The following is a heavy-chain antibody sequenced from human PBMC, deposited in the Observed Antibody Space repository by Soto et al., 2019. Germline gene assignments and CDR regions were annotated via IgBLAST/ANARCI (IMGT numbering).Heavy chain of an antibody. CDR1: GFTFSSYG. D-gene: IGHD2-2*01. CDR2: IWYDGSNK. V-gene: IGHV3-33*01. CDR3: ARVLEDIVVVPAAENYYYYGMDV. J-gene: IGHJ6*02. Sequence: GGSLRLSCAASGFTFSSYGMHWVRQAPGKGLEWVAVIWYDGSNKYYADSVKGRFTISRDNSKNTLYLQMNSLRAEDTAVYYCARVLEDIVVVPAAENYYYYGMDVWGQGTTVTVSS.